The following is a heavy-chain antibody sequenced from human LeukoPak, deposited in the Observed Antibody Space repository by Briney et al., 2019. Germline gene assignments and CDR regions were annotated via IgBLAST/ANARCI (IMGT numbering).Heavy chain of an antibody. D-gene: IGHD6-6*01. V-gene: IGHV4-34*01. Sequence: SETLSLTCAVYGGSFSGYYWSWSRQPPGKGLEWIGEINHSGSTNYNPSLKSRVTISVDTSKSQFSLKLSSVTAADTAVYYCARVISPRSSSSGGAFDYXXQGTXVTVSS. CDR2: INHSGST. CDR1: GGSFSGYY. J-gene: IGHJ4*02. CDR3: ARVISPRSSSSGGAFDY.